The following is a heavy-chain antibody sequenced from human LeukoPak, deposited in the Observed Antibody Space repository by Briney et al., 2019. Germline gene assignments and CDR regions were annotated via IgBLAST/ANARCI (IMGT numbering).Heavy chain of an antibody. CDR3: AREGSSGDFDY. J-gene: IGHJ4*02. V-gene: IGHV4-59*12. CDR2: IYYSGST. D-gene: IGHD6-25*01. Sequence: PSETLSLTCTVSGGSISSYYWSWIRQPPGKGLEWIGYIYYSGSTNYNPSLKSRVTISVDTSKNQFSLKLSSVTAADTAVYYCAREGSSGDFDYWGQGTLVTVSS. CDR1: GGSISSYY.